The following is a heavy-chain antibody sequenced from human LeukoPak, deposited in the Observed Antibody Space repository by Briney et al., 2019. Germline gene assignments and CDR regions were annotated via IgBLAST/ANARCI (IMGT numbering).Heavy chain of an antibody. Sequence: TGGSLRLSCAASGLTVSSNYMSWVRQAPGKGLEWVSVIYSGGSTYYADSVKGRLTISRDNSKNTLYLQMNSLRAEDTAVYYCARDPGGRGWFDPWGQGTLVTVSS. CDR3: ARDPGGRGWFDP. CDR1: GLTVSSNY. V-gene: IGHV3-66*02. D-gene: IGHD1-1*01. CDR2: IYSGGST. J-gene: IGHJ5*02.